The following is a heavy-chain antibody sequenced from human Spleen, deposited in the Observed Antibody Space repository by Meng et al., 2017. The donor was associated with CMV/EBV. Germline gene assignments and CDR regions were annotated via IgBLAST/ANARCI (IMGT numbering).Heavy chain of an antibody. CDR1: GFTFSNYG. CDR2: IRHDVRGN. V-gene: IGHV3-30*02. CDR3: ATGYCGGGGCYSSFDF. J-gene: IGHJ4*02. Sequence: GESLKISCVASGFTFSNYGMNWVRQVPGKGLEWVSFIRHDVRGNYYADSVKGRFTISRDNSKNTLYLEINSLRAEDAALYYCATGYCGGGGCYSSFDFWGQGTLVTVSS. D-gene: IGHD2-15*01.